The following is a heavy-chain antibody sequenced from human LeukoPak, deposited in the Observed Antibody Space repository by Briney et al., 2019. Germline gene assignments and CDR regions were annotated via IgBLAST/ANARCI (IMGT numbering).Heavy chain of an antibody. J-gene: IGHJ6*03. CDR3: ARQDYYYYIDV. V-gene: IGHV4-39*01. Sequence: SETLSLTCTVAGGSISSSSYYWGWLRQPPGKGLEWIGSIYFSGSPYYNPSLKSRVTISIDTSKNQFSLNLNSVTAADAAVYYCARQDYYYYIDVWGKGTTVTVSS. CDR2: IYFSGSP. CDR1: GGSISSSSYY.